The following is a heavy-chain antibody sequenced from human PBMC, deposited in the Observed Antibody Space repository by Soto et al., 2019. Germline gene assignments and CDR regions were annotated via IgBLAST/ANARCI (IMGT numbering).Heavy chain of an antibody. CDR2: IYYSGST. CDR3: ARGYGYDSSGYYPAGTIPGWFDP. D-gene: IGHD3-22*01. CDR1: GCSISSGDYY. Sequence: PSETLSLTCTVSGCSISSGDYYWSWIRQPPGKSLEWIGYIYYSGSTYYNPSLKSRVTISVDTSKNQFSLKLSSVTAADTAVYYCARGYGYDSSGYYPAGTIPGWFDPWGQGTLVTVSS. V-gene: IGHV4-30-4*01. J-gene: IGHJ5*02.